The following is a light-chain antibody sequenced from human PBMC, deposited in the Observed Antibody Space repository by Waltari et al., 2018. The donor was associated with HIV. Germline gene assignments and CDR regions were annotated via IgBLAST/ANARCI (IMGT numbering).Light chain of an antibody. CDR1: DIGRKK. CDR2: DDT. Sequence: SYVLAQPPSESVAPGQTARISCGGNDIGRKKVHWFQQKPGQAPILVIYDDTARPSGIPDRFAGSNSGNTATLIISRVDAGDEADFYCQVWDRTSNHWVFGGGTKLTVL. J-gene: IGLJ3*02. V-gene: IGLV3-21*01. CDR3: QVWDRTSNHWV.